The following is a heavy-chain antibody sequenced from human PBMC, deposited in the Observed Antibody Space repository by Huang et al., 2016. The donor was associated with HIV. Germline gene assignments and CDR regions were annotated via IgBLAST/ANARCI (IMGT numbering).Heavy chain of an antibody. Sequence: EVQLVDSGGGLVKPGGSLRLYCAASGFSLDSFNMFWVRQTPAKGLQWVASISPSSSFIEYADSVKGRFSISRDNAKNSLYLQMNSLRGEDTAVYYCVKDRGQQLSPFDSWGQGTLVTVSS. CDR2: ISPSSSFI. CDR3: VKDRGQQLSPFDS. V-gene: IGHV3-21*01. D-gene: IGHD6-13*01. J-gene: IGHJ4*02. CDR1: GFSLDSFN.